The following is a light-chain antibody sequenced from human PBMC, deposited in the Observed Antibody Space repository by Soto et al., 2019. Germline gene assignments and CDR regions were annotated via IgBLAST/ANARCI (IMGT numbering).Light chain of an antibody. CDR2: GAS. J-gene: IGKJ4*02. V-gene: IGKV3-15*01. CDR3: QQAYSFPLT. Sequence: EIVMTQSPATLSVSPGERATLSCRASQSISSNLAWYQQKPGQAPRLLISGASTRATGIPARFSGSGSRTEFTLTISSLQSEDFATYCCQQAYSFPLTFGGGTKVEIK. CDR1: QSISSN.